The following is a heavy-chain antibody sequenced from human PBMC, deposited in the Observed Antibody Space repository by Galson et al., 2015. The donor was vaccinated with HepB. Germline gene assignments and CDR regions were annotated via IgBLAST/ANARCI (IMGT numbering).Heavy chain of an antibody. V-gene: IGHV1-24*01. J-gene: IGHJ3*01. Sequence: SVKVSCKVSGYNLIELSLHWVRQAPGEGLEWMGNLVPENGDTLLAQKFEGRVRMTEDTSSDTTYMELSSLRSEDTGVYFCATYLGSTGFDFWGQGTMVTVSS. CDR1: GYNLIELS. CDR2: LVPENGDT. CDR3: ATYLGSTGFDF. D-gene: IGHD3-9*01.